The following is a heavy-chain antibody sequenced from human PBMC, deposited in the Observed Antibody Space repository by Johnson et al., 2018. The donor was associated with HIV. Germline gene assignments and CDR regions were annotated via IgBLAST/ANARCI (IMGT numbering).Heavy chain of an antibody. CDR2: INWNGGRT. CDR3: ARDPTTQYLRLIGDFGSFDI. V-gene: IGHV3-20*04. CDR1: GSNFDDYG. Sequence: VQLVESGGGLIQPGGSLRLSCAASGSNFDDYGMSWVRQAPGKGLEWVSGINWNGGRTGYADSVRGRFSISRDNAKNSLVLQMNSLRAEDTALYYCARDPTTQYLRLIGDFGSFDIWGQGTMVTVSS. J-gene: IGHJ3*02. D-gene: IGHD7-27*01.